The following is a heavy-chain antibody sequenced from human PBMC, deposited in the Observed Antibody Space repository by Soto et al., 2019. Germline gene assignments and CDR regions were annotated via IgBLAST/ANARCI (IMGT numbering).Heavy chain of an antibody. Sequence: SQTLSLSCAVSGDSVSSDSHYWNWIRHPPGKGLEWIGYIYYSGSTNFNPSLKSRVTMSVDTSKNQFSLKLSSVTAADTAVYYCARDQYDFRSGSYYLAMDVWGQGTTVTVSS. CDR3: ARDQYDFRSGSYYLAMDV. V-gene: IGHV4-61*01. D-gene: IGHD3-3*01. CDR1: GDSVSSDSHY. CDR2: IYYSGST. J-gene: IGHJ6*02.